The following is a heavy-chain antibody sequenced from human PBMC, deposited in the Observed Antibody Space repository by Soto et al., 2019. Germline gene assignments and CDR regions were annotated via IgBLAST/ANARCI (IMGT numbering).Heavy chain of an antibody. D-gene: IGHD3-10*01. Sequence: PSETLSLTCTVSGGSISSSSYYWGWIRQPPGKGLEWIGSIYYSGSTYYNPSLKSRVTISVDTSKNQFSLKLSSVTAADTAVYYCARPGGAGSYFDYWGQGTLVTVSS. CDR2: IYYSGST. CDR1: GGSISSSSYY. J-gene: IGHJ4*02. V-gene: IGHV4-39*01. CDR3: ARPGGAGSYFDY.